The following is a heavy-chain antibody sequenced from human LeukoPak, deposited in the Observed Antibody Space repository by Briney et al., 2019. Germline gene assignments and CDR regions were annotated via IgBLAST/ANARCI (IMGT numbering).Heavy chain of an antibody. CDR2: INPNSGGT. CDR1: GYTFTGYY. V-gene: IGHV1-2*02. Sequence: ASVKVSCKASGYTFTGYYMHWVRQAPGQGLEWMGWINPNSGGTNYAQKFQGRVTMTRDTSISTAYMELSRLRSDDTAVYYCARDASYDSSGYYYGGLDYWGQGTLVTVSS. CDR3: ARDASYDSSGYYYGGLDY. D-gene: IGHD3-22*01. J-gene: IGHJ4*02.